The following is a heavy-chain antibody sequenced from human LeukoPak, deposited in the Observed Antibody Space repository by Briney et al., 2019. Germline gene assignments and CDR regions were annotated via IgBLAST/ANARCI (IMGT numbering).Heavy chain of an antibody. D-gene: IGHD1-26*01. J-gene: IGHJ4*02. CDR1: GYTFTGYY. CDR2: INPNSGGT. V-gene: IGHV1-2*02. CDR3: ARDLGIVGATTPDY. Sequence: GASVKVSCKASGYTFTGYYMHWVRQAPGQGLERMGGINPNSGGTNYAQKFQGRVTMTRDTSISTAYMELSRLRSDDTAVYYCARDLGIVGATTPDYWGQGTLVTVSS.